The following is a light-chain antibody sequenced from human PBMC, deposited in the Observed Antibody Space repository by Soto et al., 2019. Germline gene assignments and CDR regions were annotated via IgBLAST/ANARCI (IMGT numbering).Light chain of an antibody. Sequence: DIQLTQSPSFLSASEGDRVTITCRASQGISSYLAWYQQKPGKAPKLLMYAASTLQRGVPSRFSGSGSGTEFTLAISSLQPEDFAVYYCRQYGRSLGFAFGGGTKVDVK. CDR3: RQYGRSLGFA. J-gene: IGKJ4*01. CDR1: QGISSY. CDR2: AAS. V-gene: IGKV1-9*01.